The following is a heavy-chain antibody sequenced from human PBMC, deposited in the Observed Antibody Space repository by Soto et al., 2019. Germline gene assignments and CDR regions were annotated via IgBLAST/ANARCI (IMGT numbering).Heavy chain of an antibody. CDR1: GFTFSSYW. CDR3: ARVGSGYYHFDF. V-gene: IGHV3-74*01. J-gene: IGHJ4*02. D-gene: IGHD5-12*01. CDR2: IKTDGSVR. Sequence: EAQLVESGGGSVQPGGSLRLSCAASGFTFSSYWMHWVRQAPGKGLVWVSRIKTDGSVRSYADSVQGRFSISRDNAKSTPYLQMDSLRAEDTAVYYCARVGSGYYHFDFWGQGTLVTVSS.